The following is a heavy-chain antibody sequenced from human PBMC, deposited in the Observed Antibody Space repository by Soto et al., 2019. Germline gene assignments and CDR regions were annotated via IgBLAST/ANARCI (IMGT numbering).Heavy chain of an antibody. CDR2: INPSSGGT. V-gene: IGHV1-2*02. J-gene: IGHJ4*02. Sequence: ASVKVSCKVSGYPFKDFYIHWVRQAPGQGLEWMGWINPSSGGTTYARKFQGRVTVTRDTSISTAYMELDRLTSDDTAVYYCARIWGLCPNGVCSYYFDYWGQGTLVTVS. CDR1: GYPFKDFY. CDR3: ARIWGLCPNGVCSYYFDY. D-gene: IGHD2-8*01.